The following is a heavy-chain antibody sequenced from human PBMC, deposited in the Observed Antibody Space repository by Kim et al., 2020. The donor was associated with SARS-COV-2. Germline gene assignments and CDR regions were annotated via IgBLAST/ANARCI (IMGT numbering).Heavy chain of an antibody. CDR3: VTVWSAPVTPPNWFDP. CDR2: FDPEDGET. CDR1: GYTLTELS. Sequence: ASVKVSCKVSGYTLTELSMHWVRQAPGKGLEWMGGFDPEDGETIYAQKFQGRVTMTEDTSTDTAYMELSSLRSEDTAVYYCVTVWSAPVTPPNWFDPWGQGTLVTVSS. D-gene: IGHD4-4*01. V-gene: IGHV1-24*01. J-gene: IGHJ5*02.